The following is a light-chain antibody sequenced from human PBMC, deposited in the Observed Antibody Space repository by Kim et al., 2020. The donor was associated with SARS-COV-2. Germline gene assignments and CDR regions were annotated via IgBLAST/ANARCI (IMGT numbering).Light chain of an antibody. CDR3: QVWDSSTAWV. Sequence: VALGQTAMITCGGNNIGSKNVHWYQQKPGQAPVLVIYRDSNRPSGIPERFSGSNSGNTATLTISRAQAGDEADYYCQVWDSSTAWVFGGGTQLTVL. V-gene: IGLV3-9*01. CDR1: NIGSKN. CDR2: RDS. J-gene: IGLJ3*02.